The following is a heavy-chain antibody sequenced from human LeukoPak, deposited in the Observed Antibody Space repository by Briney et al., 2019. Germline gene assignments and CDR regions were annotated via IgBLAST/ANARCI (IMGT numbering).Heavy chain of an antibody. V-gene: IGHV3-23*01. CDR3: AKGGQWLTKKGFDY. J-gene: IGHJ4*02. D-gene: IGHD6-19*01. CDR2: ISGSGGST. Sequence: PGGSLRLSCAASGFTFSSYAMSWVRQAPGKGLEWVSAISGSGGSTYYADSVKGRFTISRDNSKNTLYLQMNSLRAEDTAVYYCAKGGQWLTKKGFDYWGQGTLVTVSP. CDR1: GFTFSSYA.